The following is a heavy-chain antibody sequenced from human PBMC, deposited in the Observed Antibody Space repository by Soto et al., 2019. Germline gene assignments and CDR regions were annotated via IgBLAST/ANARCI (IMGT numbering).Heavy chain of an antibody. J-gene: IGHJ5*02. V-gene: IGHV3-49*04. CDR1: GFTFGDYT. CDR3: PRDGNYGYHNWFDP. CDR2: IRSKAYGGTT. Sequence: GGSLRLSCTASGFTFGDYTMSWVRQAPGKGLEWVGFIRSKAYGGTTEYAASVKGRFTISRDDSKSIAYLQMNSLKTEDTAVYYCPRDGNYGYHNWFDPWGQGTPVTVSS. D-gene: IGHD4-17*01.